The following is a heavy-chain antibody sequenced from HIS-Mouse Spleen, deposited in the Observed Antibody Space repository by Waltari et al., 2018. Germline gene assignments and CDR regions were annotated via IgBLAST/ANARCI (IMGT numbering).Heavy chain of an antibody. CDR3: ARDPRWNDGIDY. CDR2: IYYSGST. J-gene: IGHJ4*02. CDR1: GGSIRRSSYY. D-gene: IGHD1-1*01. Sequence: QLQLQESGPGLVKPSETLSLTCTVSGGSIRRSSYYWGWIHQPPGKGLEWIGSIYYSGSTYYNPSLKSRVTISVDTSKNQFSLKLSSVTAADTAVYYCARDPRWNDGIDYWGQGTLVTVSS. V-gene: IGHV4-39*07.